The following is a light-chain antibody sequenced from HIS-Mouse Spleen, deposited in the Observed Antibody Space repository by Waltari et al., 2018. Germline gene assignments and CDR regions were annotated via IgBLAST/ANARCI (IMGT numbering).Light chain of an antibody. CDR2: KVS. CDR3: MQGTHWPPT. CDR1: QSLVYSDGNTY. V-gene: IGKV2-30*01. Sequence: DVVMTQSPLSLPVTLGQPASISCRSSQSLVYSDGNTYLTWFQQMPGQSPRRLIYKVSNRDSGVPDRFSGRGSGTDFTLKISRVEAEDVGVYYCMQGTHWPPTFGQGTKVEIK. J-gene: IGKJ1*01.